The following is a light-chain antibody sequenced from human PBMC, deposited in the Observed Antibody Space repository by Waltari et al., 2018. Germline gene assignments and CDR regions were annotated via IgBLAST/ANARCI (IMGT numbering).Light chain of an antibody. Sequence: QSVLTQPPPAPGTPGQRVAIPCSGTRSNIGITTLPLYQQLPGTAPKLLTHSNNQRPSGVPDRFSGSKSGTSASLAISGLQSEDEAHYYCAAWDASLNGWVFGGGTKLTVL. J-gene: IGLJ3*02. CDR2: SNN. CDR1: RSNIGITT. CDR3: AAWDASLNGWV. V-gene: IGLV1-44*01.